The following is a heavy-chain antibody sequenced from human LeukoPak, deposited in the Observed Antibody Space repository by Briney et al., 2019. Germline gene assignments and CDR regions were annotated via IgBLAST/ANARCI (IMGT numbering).Heavy chain of an antibody. V-gene: IGHV1-8*01. Sequence: ASVKVSCKASGYTFSSHDIYWVRQAPGQGLEWMGWMNLNSGDTYYAQNFQGRFSITSDTSKSTPYMDLATLAPEDTAVNYCARVPVPAPRRGLYFDYWGQGTLITVSS. J-gene: IGHJ4*02. D-gene: IGHD2-2*01. CDR3: ARVPVPAPRRGLYFDY. CDR1: GYTFSSHD. CDR2: MNLNSGDT.